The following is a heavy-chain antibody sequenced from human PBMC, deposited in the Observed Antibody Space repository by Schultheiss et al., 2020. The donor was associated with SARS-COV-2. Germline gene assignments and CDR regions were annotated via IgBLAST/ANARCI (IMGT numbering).Heavy chain of an antibody. Sequence: GESLKISCTGSGFTFGDDAMSWVRQAPGKGLEWVGLIRSRAKGGTTEYAASVKGRFTISRDDSKSIAYLQMNSLKTQDTAVYYCSRGRRTPAYYYDSGGKYYFDYWGQGTLVTVSS. CDR2: IRSRAKGGTT. CDR3: SRGRRTPAYYYDSGGKYYFDY. J-gene: IGHJ4*02. CDR1: GFTFGDDA. D-gene: IGHD3-22*01. V-gene: IGHV3-49*04.